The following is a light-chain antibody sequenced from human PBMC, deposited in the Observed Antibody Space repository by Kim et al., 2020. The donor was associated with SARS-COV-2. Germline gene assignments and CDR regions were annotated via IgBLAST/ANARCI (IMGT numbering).Light chain of an antibody. Sequence: GKPVTISCTRSSGSIASTYVQWYQQRPGSAPTTVIYEDNQRPSGVPDRFSGSIDSSSNSASLTISGLKTEDEADYFCQSYDDSNQVFGGGTQLTVL. J-gene: IGLJ3*02. CDR1: SGSIASTY. CDR2: EDN. CDR3: QSYDDSNQV. V-gene: IGLV6-57*03.